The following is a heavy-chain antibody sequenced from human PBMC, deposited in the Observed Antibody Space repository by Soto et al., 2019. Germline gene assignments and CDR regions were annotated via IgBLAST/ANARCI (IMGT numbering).Heavy chain of an antibody. CDR3: AKDVASRRWFDP. J-gene: IGHJ5*02. CDR2: MQHTGNT. CDR1: GASIRSYH. V-gene: IGHV4-4*07. D-gene: IGHD3-16*01. Sequence: QVQLQESGPGLVKPSDTLSLTCAVSGASIRSYHWSWIRQPAGKGLEWIGRMQHTGNTNYNPSLKSRVTMSVDTSKNQISLNMTSVTAADTAVYFCAKDVASRRWFDPWGQGILVIVSA.